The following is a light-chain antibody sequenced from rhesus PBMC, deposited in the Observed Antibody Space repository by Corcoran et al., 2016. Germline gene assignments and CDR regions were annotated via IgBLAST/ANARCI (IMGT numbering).Light chain of an antibody. CDR1: QRASSS. J-gene: IGKJ4*01. CDR3: PQDYIWPLT. Sequence: EIVMTQSPATLSLSPGERATVSCRASQRASSSLAWYQQKPGQAPTLLIYDTSRRATGIPDKFSGTGSGTEFTLTISSLEPEDVGVYFCPQDYIWPLTFGGETKVELK. V-gene: IGKV3-17*01. CDR2: DTS.